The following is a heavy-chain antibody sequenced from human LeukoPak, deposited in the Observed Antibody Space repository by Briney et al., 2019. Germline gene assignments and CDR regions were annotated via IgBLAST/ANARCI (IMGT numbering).Heavy chain of an antibody. J-gene: IGHJ6*02. Sequence: PSQTLSLTCTVSGGSISSGDYYWSWIRQPPGKGLEWIGYIYNSGSTYYNPSLKSRVTISVDTSKNQFSLKLSSVTAADTAVYYCARAGTIFGVVHKYGMDVWGQGTTVTVSS. CDR3: ARAGTIFGVVHKYGMDV. CDR1: GGSISSGDYY. CDR2: IYNSGST. D-gene: IGHD3-3*01. V-gene: IGHV4-30-4*01.